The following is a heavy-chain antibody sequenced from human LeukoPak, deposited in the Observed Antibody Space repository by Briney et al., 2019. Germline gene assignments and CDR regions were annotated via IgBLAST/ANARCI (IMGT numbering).Heavy chain of an antibody. Sequence: GGSLRLSCAGSGFTCNNYAMSWVRRAPRKGLEWVSTIMIGGDGKHYADSVKGRFTISRDRSESTLFLQMNDLRAEDTAVYYCVRAAPRDCSPTSCSLFDNWGQGTLVTVSS. CDR2: IMIGGDGK. CDR3: VRAAPRDCSPTSCSLFDN. J-gene: IGHJ4*02. CDR1: GFTCNNYA. V-gene: IGHV3-23*01. D-gene: IGHD2-2*01.